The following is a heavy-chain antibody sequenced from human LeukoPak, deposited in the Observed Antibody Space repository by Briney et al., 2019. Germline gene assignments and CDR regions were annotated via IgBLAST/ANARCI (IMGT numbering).Heavy chain of an antibody. D-gene: IGHD3-22*01. CDR2: ISAYNGNT. CDR1: GYTFTSYG. Sequence: ASVKVSCKASGYTFTSYGISWVRQAPGQGLEWMGWISAYNGNTNYAQKLQGRVTMTTDTSTSTAYMELRSLRSDDTAVYYCARGARLGRYYDSSGYYHFDYWGQGTLVTVSS. CDR3: ARGARLGRYYDSSGYYHFDY. J-gene: IGHJ4*02. V-gene: IGHV1-18*01.